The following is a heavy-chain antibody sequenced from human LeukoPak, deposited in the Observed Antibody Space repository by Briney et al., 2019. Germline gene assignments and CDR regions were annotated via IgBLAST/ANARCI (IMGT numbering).Heavy chain of an antibody. J-gene: IGHJ4*02. D-gene: IGHD5-24*01. CDR2: ISGDGGST. Sequence: GGSLRLSCAASGFTFDDYAMHWVRQAPGKGLEWVSLISGDGGSTYYADSVKGRFTISRDNSKNSLYLQMNSLRTEDTALYHCAEDDLIFMWDGYNSGLDYWGQGTLVTVSS. CDR3: AEDDLIFMWDGYNSGLDY. V-gene: IGHV3-43*02. CDR1: GFTFDDYA.